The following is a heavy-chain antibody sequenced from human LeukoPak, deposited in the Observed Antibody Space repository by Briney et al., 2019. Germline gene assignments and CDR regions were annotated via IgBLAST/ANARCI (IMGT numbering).Heavy chain of an antibody. CDR1: GGTFSSYA. V-gene: IGHV1-69*13. Sequence: GASVKVSFTASGGTFSSYAISWVRQAPGQGLEWMGGIIPIFGTANYAQKFQGRVTITADESTSTAYMELSSLRSEDTAVYYCARPGLQNNYYYGMDVWGQGTTVTVSS. CDR2: IIPIFGTA. J-gene: IGHJ6*02. D-gene: IGHD4-11*01. CDR3: ARPGLQNNYYYGMDV.